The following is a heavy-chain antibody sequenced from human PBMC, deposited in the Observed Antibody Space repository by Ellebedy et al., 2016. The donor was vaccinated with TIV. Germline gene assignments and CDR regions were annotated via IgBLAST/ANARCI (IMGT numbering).Heavy chain of an antibody. V-gene: IGHV3-74*01. CDR3: ARGNRMVATPYNSPNWFDP. D-gene: IGHD5-12*01. CDR2: INSDGSST. Sequence: PGGSLRLSCAASGFTFSSYWMHWVRQAPGKGLVWVSRINSDGSSTSYADSVKGRFTISRDNAKNTLYLQMNSLRAEDTAVYYCARGNRMVATPYNSPNWFDPWGQGTLVTVSS. J-gene: IGHJ5*02. CDR1: GFTFSSYW.